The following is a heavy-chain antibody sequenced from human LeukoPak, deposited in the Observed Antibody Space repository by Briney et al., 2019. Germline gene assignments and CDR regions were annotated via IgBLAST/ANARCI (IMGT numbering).Heavy chain of an antibody. CDR3: ARDGVGRTPYFGFLDY. CDR1: GFTFRTYV. V-gene: IGHV3-23*01. CDR2: ISGSGGDT. D-gene: IGHD3-3*01. J-gene: IGHJ4*02. Sequence: PGGSLRLSCAASGFTFRTYVMTWVRQAPGKGLEWVSSISGSGGDTYYADAVKGRFTISRANSKNTLCLQMNSLRAEDTAVYYCARDGVGRTPYFGFLDYWGQGRLVTVSS.